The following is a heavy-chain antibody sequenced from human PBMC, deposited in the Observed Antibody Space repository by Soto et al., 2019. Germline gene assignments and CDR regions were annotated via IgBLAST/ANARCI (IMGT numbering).Heavy chain of an antibody. CDR1: GGSITSYY. Sequence: QVQLHESGPGLVKPSETLSLTCTVSGGSITSYYWNWIRQPPGKGLEWIGYIYYSGSTNYNPSLQSRVTISLDTSKNHFSLKQSSVTAADTAVYYCARGDSGWYFDSGGQGTRVTVSS. J-gene: IGHJ4*02. V-gene: IGHV4-59*01. D-gene: IGHD6-19*01. CDR3: ARGDSGWYFDS. CDR2: IYYSGST.